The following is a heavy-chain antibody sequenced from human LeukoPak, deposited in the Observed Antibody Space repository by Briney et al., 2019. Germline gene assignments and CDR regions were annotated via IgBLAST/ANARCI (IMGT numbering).Heavy chain of an antibody. CDR3: ARGGGWLSDY. D-gene: IGHD3-22*01. V-gene: IGHV3-30*02. CDR1: GFTFSSYG. J-gene: IGHJ4*02. CDR2: IRYDGSNK. Sequence: GGSLRLSCAASGFTFSSYGMHWVRQAPGKGLEWVAFIRYDGSNKYYADSVKGRFTISRDNSKNTLYLQMNSLRAEDTATYYCARGGGWLSDYWGQGTLVTVSS.